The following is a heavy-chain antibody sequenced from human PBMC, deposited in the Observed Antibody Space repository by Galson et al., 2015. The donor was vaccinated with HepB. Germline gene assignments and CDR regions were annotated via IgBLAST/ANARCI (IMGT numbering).Heavy chain of an antibody. CDR3: AKGQLRYFDSCLDY. J-gene: IGHJ4*02. V-gene: IGHV3-9*01. Sequence: SLRLSCAASGFTFDDYAMHWVRQAPGKGLEWVSGISWNSGSIGYADSVKGRFTISRDNAKNSLYLQMNSLRAEDTALYYCAKGQLRYFDSCLDYWGQGTLVTVSS. D-gene: IGHD3-9*01. CDR2: ISWNSGSI. CDR1: GFTFDDYA.